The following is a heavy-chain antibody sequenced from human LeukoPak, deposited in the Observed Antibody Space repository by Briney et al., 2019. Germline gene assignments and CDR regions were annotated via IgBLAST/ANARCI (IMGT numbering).Heavy chain of an antibody. J-gene: IGHJ6*02. CDR3: ARVGYDILTGYAGYYGMDV. CDR2: IWYDGSNK. D-gene: IGHD3-9*01. CDR1: GFTFSSYG. Sequence: GRSLRLSCAASGFTFSSYGMHWVRQAPGKGLEWVAVIWYDGSNKYYADSVKGRFTISRDNSKNTLYLQMNSLRAEDMAVYYCARVGYDILTGYAGYYGMDVWGQGTTVTVSS. V-gene: IGHV3-33*01.